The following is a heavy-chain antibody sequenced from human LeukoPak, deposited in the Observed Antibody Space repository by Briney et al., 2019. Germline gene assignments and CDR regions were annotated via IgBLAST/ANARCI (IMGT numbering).Heavy chain of an antibody. J-gene: IGHJ4*02. D-gene: IGHD6-19*01. CDR2: INHSGST. CDR1: GGSFSGYY. CDR3: ARANSSGFDY. V-gene: IGHV4-34*01. Sequence: SEALSLTCAVSGGSFSGYYWSWIRQPPGKGLEWIGEINHSGSTNYNPSLKSRFTISVDTSKNQFSLKLSSVTAADTAVYYCARANSSGFDYWGQGTLVTVSS.